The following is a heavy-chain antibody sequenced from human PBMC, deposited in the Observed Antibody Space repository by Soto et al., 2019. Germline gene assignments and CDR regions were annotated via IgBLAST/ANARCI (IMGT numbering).Heavy chain of an antibody. Sequence: PGESLKISCKGSGYSFTSYWIGWVRQMPGKGLEWMGIIYPSDSDTRYSPSFQGQVTISADKSISTAYLQWSSLKASDTAMYYCARELASRYYYDSSGPIDYWGQGTLVTVSS. V-gene: IGHV5-51*01. CDR2: IYPSDSDT. CDR1: GYSFTSYW. CDR3: ARELASRYYYDSSGPIDY. D-gene: IGHD3-22*01. J-gene: IGHJ4*02.